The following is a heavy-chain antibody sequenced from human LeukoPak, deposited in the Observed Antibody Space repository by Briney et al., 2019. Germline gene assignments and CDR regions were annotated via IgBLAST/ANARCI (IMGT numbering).Heavy chain of an antibody. J-gene: IGHJ3*02. CDR3: AVGDDYGDYRGAFDI. Sequence: GGSLRLSCAASGFTVSSNYMSWVRQAPGKGLEWVSVIYSGGSTYYADSVKGRFTISRDNSKNTLYLQMNSLRAEDTAVYYRAVGDDYGDYRGAFDIWGQGTMVTVSS. CDR1: GFTVSSNY. CDR2: IYSGGST. V-gene: IGHV3-53*01. D-gene: IGHD4-17*01.